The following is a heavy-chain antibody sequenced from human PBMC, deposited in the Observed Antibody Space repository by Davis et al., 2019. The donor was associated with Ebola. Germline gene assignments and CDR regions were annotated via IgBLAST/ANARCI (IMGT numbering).Heavy chain of an antibody. CDR2: LKPDGSEK. CDR1: GFTFSSYW. D-gene: IGHD4-11*01. J-gene: IGHJ5*02. V-gene: IGHV3-7*01. Sequence: GGSLRLSCAASGFTFSSYWMSWVRQAPGQGLEWVANLKPDGSEKYYVDSVKGRFTISRDNAKNSLYLQMNSLRAEDTAVYYCARGTTVGWDNWFDPWGQGTLVTVSS. CDR3: ARGTTVGWDNWFDP.